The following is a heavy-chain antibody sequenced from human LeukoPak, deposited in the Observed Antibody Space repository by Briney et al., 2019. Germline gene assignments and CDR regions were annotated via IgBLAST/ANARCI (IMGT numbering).Heavy chain of an antibody. J-gene: IGHJ5*02. CDR3: ARAIVVVPAARWFDP. CDR2: IYYSGST. V-gene: IGHV4-59*01. CDR1: GGSISSYY. Sequence: PSETLSLTCTVSGGSISSYYWSWIRQPPGKGLEWVGYIYYSGSTNYNPSLKRRVTISVDTSKNQFSLKLSSVTAADTAVYYCARAIVVVPAARWFDPWGQGTLVTVSS. D-gene: IGHD2-2*01.